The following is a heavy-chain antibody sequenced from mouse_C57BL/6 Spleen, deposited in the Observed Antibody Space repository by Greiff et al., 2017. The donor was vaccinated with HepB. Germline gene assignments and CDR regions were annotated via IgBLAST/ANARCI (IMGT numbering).Heavy chain of an antibody. J-gene: IGHJ4*01. Sequence: EVQLVESGGDLVKPGGSLKLSCAASGFTFSSYGMSWVRQTPDKRLEWVATISSGGSYTYYPDSVKGRFTISRDNAKNTLYLQMSSLKSEDTAMYYCAREGVVASYYAMDYWGQGTSVTVSS. D-gene: IGHD1-1*01. CDR2: ISSGGSYT. CDR3: AREGVVASYYAMDY. V-gene: IGHV5-6*01. CDR1: GFTFSSYG.